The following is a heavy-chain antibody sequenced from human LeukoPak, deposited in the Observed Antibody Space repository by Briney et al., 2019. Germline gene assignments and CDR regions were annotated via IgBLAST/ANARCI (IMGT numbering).Heavy chain of an antibody. D-gene: IGHD3-3*01. CDR1: GYTFTDSY. CDR3: ARGGTSYFDFWSGYFLFDP. Sequence: ASVKVSCKTSGYTFTDSYMHWVRQAPGQGLEWMGWINPNSGGTNYAQKFQDWVTMTRDTSISTAYMELRRLRSDDTAVYYCARGGTSYFDFWSGYFLFDPWGQGTLVTVSS. CDR2: INPNSGGT. V-gene: IGHV1-2*04. J-gene: IGHJ5*02.